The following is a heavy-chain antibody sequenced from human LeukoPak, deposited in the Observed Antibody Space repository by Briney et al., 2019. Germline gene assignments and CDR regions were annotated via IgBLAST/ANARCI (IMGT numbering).Heavy chain of an antibody. CDR1: GFTFSTYA. D-gene: IGHD1-26*01. Sequence: PGGSLRLSCAASGFTFSTYAMIWVRQAPGKGLEWVSLISGTGGSTYYADSVKGRFTISRDKSKNTLYLQMNSLRAEDTAVYYCAKDYEPLVGVHRWGDWFDPWGQGTLVTVSS. J-gene: IGHJ5*02. V-gene: IGHV3-23*01. CDR3: AKDYEPLVGVHRWGDWFDP. CDR2: ISGTGGST.